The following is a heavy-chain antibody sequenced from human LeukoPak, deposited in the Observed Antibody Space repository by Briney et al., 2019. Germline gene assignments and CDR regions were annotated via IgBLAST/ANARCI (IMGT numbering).Heavy chain of an antibody. Sequence: PSETLSLTCTVSGGSISSYYWSWIPQPPGKGLEWIGYIYYSGSTNYNPSFKSRVTISVDTSKNQFSLKLSSVTAADTAVYYCARYISGTSQVFDYWGQGTLVTVSS. J-gene: IGHJ4*02. CDR3: ARYISGTSQVFDY. CDR2: IYYSGST. CDR1: GGSISSYY. V-gene: IGHV4-59*01. D-gene: IGHD1-20*01.